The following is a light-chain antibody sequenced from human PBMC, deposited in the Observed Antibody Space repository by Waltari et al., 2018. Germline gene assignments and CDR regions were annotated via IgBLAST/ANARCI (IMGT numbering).Light chain of an antibody. CDR3: QQSFSSPLT. J-gene: IGKJ1*01. CDR1: QNIRTH. CDR2: GGT. V-gene: IGKV1-39*01. Sequence: DIQMTQSPSSLSASVGDTVTVTCRASQNIRTHLNWYQQKPATAPKLLIYGGTTLPRGVPSRFSGSASGTDFTLTVSNLQPDDFAIYFCQQSFSSPLTFGQGTRV.